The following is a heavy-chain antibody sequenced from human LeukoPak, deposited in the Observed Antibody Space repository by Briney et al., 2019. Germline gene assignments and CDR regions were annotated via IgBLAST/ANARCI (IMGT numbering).Heavy chain of an antibody. Sequence: ASVKVSCKASGYTFTGYYMHWVRQAPGQGLEWMGIINPSGGSTSYAQKFQGRVTMTRDTSTSTVYMELSSLRSEDTAVYYCARDFRLEVTTSAFDIWGQGTMVTVSS. J-gene: IGHJ3*02. CDR1: GYTFTGYY. D-gene: IGHD4-17*01. V-gene: IGHV1-46*01. CDR2: INPSGGST. CDR3: ARDFRLEVTTSAFDI.